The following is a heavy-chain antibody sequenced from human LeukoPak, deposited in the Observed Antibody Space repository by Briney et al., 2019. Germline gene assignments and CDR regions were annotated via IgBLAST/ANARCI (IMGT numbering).Heavy chain of an antibody. D-gene: IGHD4-17*01. Sequence: PSETLSLTCTVSGDNVGSGSYYWTWIRQRPGKGLEWIGYIYHSGSTNYNPSLKSRVTISVDTSKNQFSLKLSSVTAADTAVYYCARGRLGDDYGDYVGIGAFDIWGQGTMVTVSS. J-gene: IGHJ3*02. CDR2: IYHSGST. V-gene: IGHV4-61*01. CDR3: ARGRLGDDYGDYVGIGAFDI. CDR1: GDNVGSGSYY.